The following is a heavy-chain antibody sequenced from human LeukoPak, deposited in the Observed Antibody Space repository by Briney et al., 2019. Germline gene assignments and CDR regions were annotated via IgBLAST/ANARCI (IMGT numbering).Heavy chain of an antibody. Sequence: GASVKVSCKASGYTFTSYYMHWVRQAPGQGLEWMGIINPSGGRTSYAQKFQGRVTMTRDTSTSTVYMELSSLRSEDTAVYYCAAHSYCGGDCYSKSDYWGQGTLVTVSS. V-gene: IGHV1-46*03. CDR2: INPSGGRT. CDR3: AAHSYCGGDCYSKSDY. J-gene: IGHJ4*02. CDR1: GYTFTSYY. D-gene: IGHD2-21*01.